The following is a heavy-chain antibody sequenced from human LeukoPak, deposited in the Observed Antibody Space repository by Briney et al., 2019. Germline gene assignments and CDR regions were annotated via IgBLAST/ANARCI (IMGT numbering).Heavy chain of an antibody. Sequence: SETLSLTCTVSGGSISSGSYYWSWIRQPAGKGLEWIGRIYTSGTTNYNPSLKSRVTISVDTSKNQFSLKLSSVTAADTAVYYCARHTDTAMVPNWFDPWGQGTLVTVSS. D-gene: IGHD5-18*01. CDR1: GGSISSGSYY. V-gene: IGHV4-61*02. CDR2: IYTSGTT. CDR3: ARHTDTAMVPNWFDP. J-gene: IGHJ5*02.